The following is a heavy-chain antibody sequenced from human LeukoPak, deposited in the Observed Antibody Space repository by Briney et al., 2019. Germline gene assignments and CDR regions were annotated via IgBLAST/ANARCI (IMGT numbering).Heavy chain of an antibody. CDR2: INPNSGGT. CDR3: ARVRSHYYDSSGYRTFDP. V-gene: IGHV1-2*02. D-gene: IGHD3-22*01. CDR1: GYTFTGYY. Sequence: ASVKVSCKASGYTFTGYYMHWVRQAPGQGLEWMGWINPNSGGTNYAQKFQGRVTITADESTSTAYMELSSLRSEDTAVYYCARVRSHYYDSSGYRTFDPWGQGTLVTVSS. J-gene: IGHJ5*02.